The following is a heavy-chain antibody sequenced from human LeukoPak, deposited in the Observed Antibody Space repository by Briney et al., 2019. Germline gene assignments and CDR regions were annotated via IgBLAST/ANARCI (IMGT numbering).Heavy chain of an antibody. V-gene: IGHV1-2*02. Sequence: ASVKVSCKASGYTFTGYYMHWVRQAPGQGLEWMGWINPNSGGTNYAQKFQGRVTMTRDTSISTAYMELSRLRSDDTAVYYCARDGAGYCSGGSCYPYYYYYYYMDVWGKGTTVTVSS. CDR1: GYTFTGYY. CDR2: INPNSGGT. CDR3: ARDGAGYCSGGSCYPYYYYYYYMDV. J-gene: IGHJ6*03. D-gene: IGHD2-15*01.